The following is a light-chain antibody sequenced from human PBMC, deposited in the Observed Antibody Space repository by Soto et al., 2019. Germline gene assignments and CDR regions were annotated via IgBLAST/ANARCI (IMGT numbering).Light chain of an antibody. CDR1: QSVSSSY. J-gene: IGKJ2*01. V-gene: IGKV3-20*01. CDR2: GAS. CDR3: QQYGSARVT. Sequence: EIVLTQSPGTLSLSPGERATLSCRASQSVSSSYLAWYQQKPGQAPRLLIYGASSRVTGILDRFSGTGSGTDFTLTISRLEPEDFAVYYWQQYGSARVTFGQGTKVEIK.